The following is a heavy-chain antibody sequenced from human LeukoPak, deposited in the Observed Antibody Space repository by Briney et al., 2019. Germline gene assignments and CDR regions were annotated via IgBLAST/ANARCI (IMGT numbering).Heavy chain of an antibody. V-gene: IGHV1-46*01. Sequence: ASVKVSCKASGYTFTSYYMHWVRQAPGQGLEWMGIINPSGGSTSYAQKFQGRVTMTRDTSTSTVYMELSSLRSEDTAVYYCAREPVWFWELFSYYYGMDVWGQGTTVTVSS. CDR2: INPSGGST. D-gene: IGHD3-10*01. CDR3: AREPVWFWELFSYYYGMDV. J-gene: IGHJ6*02. CDR1: GYTFTSYY.